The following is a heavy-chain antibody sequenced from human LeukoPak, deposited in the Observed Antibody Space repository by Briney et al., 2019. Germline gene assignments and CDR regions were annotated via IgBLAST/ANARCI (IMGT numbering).Heavy chain of an antibody. CDR2: IYYSGST. J-gene: IGHJ3*02. D-gene: IGHD1-26*01. CDR3: ASGWELRRGDAFDI. Sequence: KPSETLSLTCTVSGGSISSSSYYWGWIRQPPGKGLEWIGSIYYSGSTYYNPSLKSRVTISVDTSKSQFSLKLSSMTAADTAVYYCASGWELRRGDAFDIWGQGTMVTVSS. V-gene: IGHV4-39*01. CDR1: GGSISSSSYY.